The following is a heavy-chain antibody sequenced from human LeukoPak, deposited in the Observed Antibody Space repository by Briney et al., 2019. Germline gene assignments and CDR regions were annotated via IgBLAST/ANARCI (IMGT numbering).Heavy chain of an antibody. D-gene: IGHD6-6*01. CDR1: GGTFSSYA. CDR2: ITPIFGIA. CDR3: AILQGYSSSSAWFDP. J-gene: IGHJ5*02. Sequence: GASVKVSCRASGGTFSSYAISWVRQAPGQGLEWMGRITPIFGIANYAQKFQGRVTITADKSTSTAYMELGSLRSEDTAVYYCAILQGYSSSSAWFDPWGQGTLVTVSS. V-gene: IGHV1-69*04.